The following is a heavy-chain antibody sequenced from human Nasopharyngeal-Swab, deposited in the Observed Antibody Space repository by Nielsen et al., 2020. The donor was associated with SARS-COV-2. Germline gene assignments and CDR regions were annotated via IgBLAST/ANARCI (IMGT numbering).Heavy chain of an antibody. D-gene: IGHD1-26*01. V-gene: IGHV4-39*01. CDR2: IYYTGGT. Sequence: SETLSLTCTVSGDSLNSNYYWGWTRQPPGKGLEWIAIIYYTGGTHFNPSLKTRVPIPVDTSNDQFTRKLNSVTAADTAVYYCARLELRSGYFESWGQGTLVTVSS. J-gene: IGHJ4*02. CDR3: ARLELRSGYFES. CDR1: GDSLNSNYY.